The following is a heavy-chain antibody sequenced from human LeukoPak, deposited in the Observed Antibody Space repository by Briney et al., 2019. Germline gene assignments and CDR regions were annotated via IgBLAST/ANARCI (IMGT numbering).Heavy chain of an antibody. CDR3: ARGHDSSGYYFDY. Sequence: SETLSLTCTVSGGSISSYYWSWIRQPPGKGLEWIGYIYYSGSTNYNPSLKSRVTISVDTSKNQLSLKLSSVTAADTAVYYCARGHDSSGYYFDYWGQGTLVTVSS. D-gene: IGHD3-22*01. CDR2: IYYSGST. V-gene: IGHV4-59*01. CDR1: GGSISSYY. J-gene: IGHJ4*02.